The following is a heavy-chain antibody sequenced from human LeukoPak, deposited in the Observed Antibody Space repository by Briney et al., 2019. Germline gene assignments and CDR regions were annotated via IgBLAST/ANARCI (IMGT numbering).Heavy chain of an antibody. D-gene: IGHD2-2*01. CDR3: ARGWDIVVVPAALRDYYYYMDV. CDR1: GGTFSSYA. J-gene: IGHJ6*03. V-gene: IGHV1-69*01. CDR2: IIPIFGTA. Sequence: GSSVKVSCKASGGTFSSYAISWVRQAPGQGREWMGGIIPIFGTANYAQKFQGRVTITADESTSTAYMELSSLRSEDTAVYYCARGWDIVVVPAALRDYYYYMDVWGKGTTVTVSS.